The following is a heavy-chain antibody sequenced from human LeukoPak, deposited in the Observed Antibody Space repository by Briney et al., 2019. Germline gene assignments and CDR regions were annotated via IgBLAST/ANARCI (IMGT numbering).Heavy chain of an antibody. Sequence: PSETLSLTCTVSGYSISSGYYWGWIRQPPGKGLEWIGSIYHSGSTYYNPSLKSRVTISVDTSKNQFSLKLSSVTAADTAVYYCVRLDRYEVRGVDYWGQGTLVTVSS. CDR1: GYSISSGYY. J-gene: IGHJ4*02. CDR2: IYHSGST. V-gene: IGHV4-38-2*02. D-gene: IGHD3-10*01. CDR3: VRLDRYEVRGVDY.